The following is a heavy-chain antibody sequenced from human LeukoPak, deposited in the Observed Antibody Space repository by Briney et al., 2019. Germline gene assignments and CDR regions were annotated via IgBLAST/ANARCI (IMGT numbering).Heavy chain of an antibody. CDR1: GFTFSSYE. D-gene: IGHD3-10*01. J-gene: IGHJ4*02. CDR3: ARPSSRDY. Sequence: GGSLRLFCAASGFTFSSYEMIWVRQAPGKGLEWVSYISSTGSTIYYADSVKGRFTISRDNAKNSLYLKMTSLRAEDTAVYYCARPSSRDYWGQGTLVTVSS. V-gene: IGHV3-48*03. CDR2: ISSTGSTI.